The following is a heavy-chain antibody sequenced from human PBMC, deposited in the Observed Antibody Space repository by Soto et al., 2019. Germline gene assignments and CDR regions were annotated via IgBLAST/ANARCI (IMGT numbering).Heavy chain of an antibody. CDR3: ARQDYSNYRGGMDV. D-gene: IGHD2-2*01. CDR1: GYSFTSHW. V-gene: IGHV5-51*01. J-gene: IGHJ6*02. Sequence: GESLKISCKTSGYSFTSHWIAWVRQMPGKGLEWMGIIYPSDSDIRYRPFFQGQVTISVDKSISTAYLQWSSLKASDTATYYCARQDYSNYRGGMDVWGQGTTVTVSS. CDR2: IYPSDSDI.